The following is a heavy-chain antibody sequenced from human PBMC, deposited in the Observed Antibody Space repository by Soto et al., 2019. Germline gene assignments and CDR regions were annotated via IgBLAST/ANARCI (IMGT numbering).Heavy chain of an antibody. CDR2: IWYDGSNK. CDR3: ARERALAGDAFDI. CDR1: GFTFSSYG. V-gene: IGHV3-33*01. D-gene: IGHD3-3*02. J-gene: IGHJ3*02. Sequence: PGGSLRLSCAASGFTFSSYGMHWARQAPGKGLEWVAVIWYDGSNKYYADSVKGRFTISRDNSKNTLYLQMNSLRAEDTAVYYCARERALAGDAFDIWGQGTMVTVSS.